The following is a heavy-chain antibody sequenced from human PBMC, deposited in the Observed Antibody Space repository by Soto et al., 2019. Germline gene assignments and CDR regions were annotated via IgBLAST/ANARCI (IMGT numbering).Heavy chain of an antibody. CDR3: ATDPRLYGDYAADRWFDP. J-gene: IGHJ5*02. CDR1: GYTLTELS. V-gene: IGHV1-24*01. CDR2: FDPEDGET. Sequence: ASVKVSCKVSGYTLTELSMHWVRQAPGKGLEWMGGFDPEDGETIYAQKFQGRVTMTEDTSTDTAYMELSSLRSEDTAVYYRATDPRLYGDYAADRWFDPCGQGTLVTVSS. D-gene: IGHD4-17*01.